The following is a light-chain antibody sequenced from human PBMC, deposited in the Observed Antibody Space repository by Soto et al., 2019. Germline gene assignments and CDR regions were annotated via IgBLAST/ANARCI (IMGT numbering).Light chain of an antibody. CDR1: SSNIGSNY. V-gene: IGLV1-47*01. CDR3: GGWDDSLSGPV. Sequence: QSVLTQPPSASGTPGQRVKISCSGSSSNIGSNYVYWYRQFPGTAPKLLIQRNNQRPSGVPARFSDSKSGTSASLAISGLLSEDEADYYCGGWDDSLSGPVFGGGTKLTVL. J-gene: IGLJ2*01. CDR2: RNN.